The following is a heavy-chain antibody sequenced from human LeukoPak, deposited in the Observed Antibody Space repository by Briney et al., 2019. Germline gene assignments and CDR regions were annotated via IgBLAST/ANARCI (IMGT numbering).Heavy chain of an antibody. D-gene: IGHD6-13*01. CDR3: ARSRNSSSWYVGFDY. CDR1: GYTFTGYY. V-gene: IGHV1-2*06. CDR2: INPNSGGT. J-gene: IGHJ4*02. Sequence: ASVKVSCKASGYTFTGYYMHWVRLAPGQGLEWMGRINPNSGGTNYAQKFQGRVTMTRDTSISTAYLELSRLRSDDTAVYYCARSRNSSSWYVGFDYWGQGTLVTVSS.